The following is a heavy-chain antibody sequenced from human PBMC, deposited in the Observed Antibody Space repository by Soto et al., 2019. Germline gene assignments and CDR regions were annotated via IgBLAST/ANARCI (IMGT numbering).Heavy chain of an antibody. CDR1: GFTFSSYA. D-gene: IGHD6-6*01. V-gene: IGHV3-23*01. CDR2: ISGSGGST. J-gene: IGHJ4*02. CDR3: AKDIRASSSTRSGDY. Sequence: EVQLLESGGGLVQPGGSLRLSCAASGFTFSSYAMSWVRQAPGKGLEWVSAISGSGGSTYYADSVKGRFTISRDNSKNTLYLQMNSLRAEDTAAYYCAKDIRASSSTRSGDYWGQGTLVTVSS.